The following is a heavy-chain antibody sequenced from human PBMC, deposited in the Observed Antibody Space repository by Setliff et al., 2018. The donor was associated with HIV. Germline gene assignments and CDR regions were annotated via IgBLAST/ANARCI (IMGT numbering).Heavy chain of an antibody. J-gene: IGHJ3*02. V-gene: IGHV4-34*01. D-gene: IGHD3-10*01. CDR1: GGSFSNYY. CDR3: ARKGVDLYFGVDAFDM. Sequence: KASETLSLTCAVYGGSFSNYYWSWIRQTPGEGPEWIGEINHSEITKYNPSLESRVTISLDTSKNQFSLKLTSVTAADTSVYYCARKGVDLYFGVDAFDMWGRGTMVTVSS. CDR2: INHSEIT.